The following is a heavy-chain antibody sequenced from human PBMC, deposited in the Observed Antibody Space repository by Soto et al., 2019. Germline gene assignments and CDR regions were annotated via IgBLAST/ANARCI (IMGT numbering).Heavy chain of an antibody. J-gene: IGHJ6*02. CDR2: IIPIFGTA. Sequence: QVQLVQSGAEVKKPGSSVKVSCKASGGTFSSYAISWVRQAPGQGLEWMGGIIPIFGTANYAQKLQGRVTITAAESTSTAYMEVSSPRSEDPVVYFCARGRSGIAAAGTWLDYYYYYGMDVWGQGTTVTVSS. D-gene: IGHD6-13*01. CDR3: ARGRSGIAAAGTWLDYYYYYGMDV. V-gene: IGHV1-69*12. CDR1: GGTFSSYA.